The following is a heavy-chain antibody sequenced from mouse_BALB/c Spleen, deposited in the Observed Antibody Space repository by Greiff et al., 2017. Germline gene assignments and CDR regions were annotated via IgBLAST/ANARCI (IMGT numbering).Heavy chain of an antibody. CDR1: GYSITSDYA. CDR3: ATPLLGGAMDY. J-gene: IGHJ4*01. Sequence: DVKLVESGPGLVKPSQSLSLTCTVTGYSITSDYAWNWIRQFPGNKLEWMGYISYSGSTSYNPSLKSRISITRDTSKNQFFLQLNSVTTEDTATYYCATPLLGGAMDYWGQGTSVTVSS. CDR2: ISYSGST. V-gene: IGHV3-2*02. D-gene: IGHD2-1*01.